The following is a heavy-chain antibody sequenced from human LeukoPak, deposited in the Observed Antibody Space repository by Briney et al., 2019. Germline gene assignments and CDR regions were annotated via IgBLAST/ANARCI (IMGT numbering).Heavy chain of an antibody. J-gene: IGHJ4*02. CDR3: AKRYGDYGTFDY. Sequence: GGSLRLSCAASGFTFSSYSMNWVRQAPGKGLEWVSFISSSSSYIYYADSVKGRFTISRDNAKNSLYLQMNSLRAEDTAVYYCAKRYGDYGTFDYWGQGTLVTVSS. CDR1: GFTFSSYS. CDR2: ISSSSSYI. D-gene: IGHD4-17*01. V-gene: IGHV3-21*01.